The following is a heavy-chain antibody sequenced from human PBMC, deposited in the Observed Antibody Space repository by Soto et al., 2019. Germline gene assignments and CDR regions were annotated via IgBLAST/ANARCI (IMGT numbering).Heavy chain of an antibody. CDR2: IYYSGST. V-gene: IGHV4-39*01. J-gene: IGHJ6*02. Sequence: SETLSLTCTVSGGSISSSSYYWGWIRQPPGKGLEWIGSIYYSGSTYYNPSLKSRVTISVDTSKNQFPLKLSSVTAADTAVYYCATRTRYGSTDYYYYGMDVWGQGTTVTVSS. CDR1: GGSISSSSYY. CDR3: ATRTRYGSTDYYYYGMDV. D-gene: IGHD3-10*01.